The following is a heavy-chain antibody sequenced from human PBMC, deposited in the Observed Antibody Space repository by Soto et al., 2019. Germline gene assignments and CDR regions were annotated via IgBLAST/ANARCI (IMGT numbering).Heavy chain of an antibody. V-gene: IGHV3-23*01. J-gene: IGHJ4*02. CDR3: AKDGLGSCTGGTCYGSDY. D-gene: IGHD2-15*01. CDR1: GFTFSSYV. Sequence: EVQLLESRGNLVQPGGSLRLSCAASGFTFSSYVMSWVRHAPGKGLEWVSTISGSGASIYDADSVKGRFTISRDNSKNTVYLQMNSLRAEDTAVYYCAKDGLGSCTGGTCYGSDYWGQGTLVTVSS. CDR2: ISGSGASI.